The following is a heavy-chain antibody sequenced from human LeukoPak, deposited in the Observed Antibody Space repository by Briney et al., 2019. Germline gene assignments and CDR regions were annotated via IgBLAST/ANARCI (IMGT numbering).Heavy chain of an antibody. J-gene: IGHJ6*02. V-gene: IGHV4-59*01. CDR2: IYYSGST. CDR3: ARTSMVRGNYYSYYGMDV. Sequence: SETLSLTCTVSGGSISSYYWSWIRQPPGKGQERIGYIYYSGSTNYNPSLKSRVTISVDTSKNQFSLKLSSVTAADTAVYYCARTSMVRGNYYSYYGMDVWGQGTTVTVSS. D-gene: IGHD3-10*01. CDR1: GGSISSYY.